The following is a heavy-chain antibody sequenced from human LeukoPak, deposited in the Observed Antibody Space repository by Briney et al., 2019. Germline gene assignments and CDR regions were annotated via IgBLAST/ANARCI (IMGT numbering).Heavy chain of an antibody. V-gene: IGHV1-18*01. CDR3: ARGLAYSGSYFDFDY. J-gene: IGHJ4*02. CDR1: GYTFTSYG. D-gene: IGHD1-26*01. CDR2: ISAYNGNT. Sequence: ASVKVSCKASGYTFTSYGISWVRQAPGQGLEWMGWISAYNGNTNYAQKLQGRVTMTTDTSTSTAYMELRSLRSDDTAVYYCARGLAYSGSYFDFDYWGQGTLVTVSS.